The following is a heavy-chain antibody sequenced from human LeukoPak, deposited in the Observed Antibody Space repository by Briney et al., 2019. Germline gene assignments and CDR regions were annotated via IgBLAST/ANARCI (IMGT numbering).Heavy chain of an antibody. CDR1: GGSFSGYC. CDR2: INHSGST. Sequence: SETLSLTCAVYGGSFSGYCWSWIRQPPGKGLEWIGEINHSGSTNYNPSLKSRVTISVDTSKNQFSLKLSSVTAADTAVYYCARQYDFWSGGLDYWGQGTLVTVSS. D-gene: IGHD3-3*01. J-gene: IGHJ4*02. V-gene: IGHV4-34*01. CDR3: ARQYDFWSGGLDY.